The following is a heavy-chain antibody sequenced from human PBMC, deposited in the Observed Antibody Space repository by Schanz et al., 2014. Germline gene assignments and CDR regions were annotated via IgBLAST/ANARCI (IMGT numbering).Heavy chain of an antibody. CDR1: GYIFGSHG. V-gene: IGHV1-18*01. CDR3: ARVHIATYHYNSPGAFDI. D-gene: IGHD3-10*01. CDR2: INAHTGNT. J-gene: IGHJ3*02. Sequence: QGQLVQSGAEVKQPGASVKVSCKASGYIFGSHGMTWVRQAPGQGPELMGWINAHTGNTQYAQKFQGRVNMTRDTVTTTVHLELTRLRTDDTAIYYCARVHIATYHYNSPGAFDIWGQGTRVTVSS.